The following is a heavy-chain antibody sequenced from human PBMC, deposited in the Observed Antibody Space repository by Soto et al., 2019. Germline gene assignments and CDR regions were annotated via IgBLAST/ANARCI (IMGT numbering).Heavy chain of an antibody. CDR2: ISYDGSNK. CDR3: ARADYYGSGSYYRH. D-gene: IGHD3-10*01. V-gene: IGHV3-30-3*01. Sequence: GGSLRLSCAASGFTFSSYAMHWVRQAPGKGLEWVAVISYDGSNKYYADSVKGRFTISRDNSKNTLYLQMNSLRAEDTAVYYCARADYYGSGSYYRHWGQGTLVTVSS. J-gene: IGHJ4*02. CDR1: GFTFSSYA.